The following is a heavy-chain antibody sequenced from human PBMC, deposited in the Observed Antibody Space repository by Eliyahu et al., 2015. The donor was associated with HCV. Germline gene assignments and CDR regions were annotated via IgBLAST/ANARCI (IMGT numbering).Heavy chain of an antibody. J-gene: IGHJ3*02. Sequence: QVQLVQSGAEVKKPGASVXVSCXAXGYXXTSYDXNWVRQATGQGLEWMGWMNPNSGNTGYAQKFQGRVTMTRNTSISTAYMELSSLRSEDTAVYYCAREEAVGALEAFDIWGQGTMVTVSS. CDR3: AREEAVGALEAFDI. D-gene: IGHD1-26*01. CDR2: MNPNSGNT. CDR1: GYXXTSYD. V-gene: IGHV1-8*01.